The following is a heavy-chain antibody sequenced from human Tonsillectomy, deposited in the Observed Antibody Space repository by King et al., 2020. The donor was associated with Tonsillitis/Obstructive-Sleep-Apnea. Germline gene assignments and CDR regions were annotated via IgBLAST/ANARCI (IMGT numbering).Heavy chain of an antibody. CDR2: TRNKANSYTT. Sequence: VQLVESGGGLVQPGGSLRLSCAASGFTFSDHYMDWVRQAPGKGLEWVGRTRNKANSYTTEYAASVKGRFTISRDDSKNSLYLQMNSLKTEDTAVYYCARGRAGATDYWGQGTLVTVSS. V-gene: IGHV3-72*01. CDR3: ARGRAGATDY. CDR1: GFTFSDHY. D-gene: IGHD1-26*01. J-gene: IGHJ4*02.